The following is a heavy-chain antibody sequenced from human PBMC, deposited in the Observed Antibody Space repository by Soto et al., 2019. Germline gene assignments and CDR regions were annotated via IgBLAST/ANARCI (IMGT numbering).Heavy chain of an antibody. D-gene: IGHD2-21*02. V-gene: IGHV1-46*02. J-gene: IGHJ4*02. Sequence: QVQLVQSGAEVKKPGASVKVSCKPSGYTLNTYYLHWVRQAPGQGLEWMGIIHPSGGGSTYAQKFLVRVTMTRDTSTRTVFMELSSLSSADTAVYYCARGGHIAVVTASFDYWGQGTLVTVSS. CDR2: IHPSGGGS. CDR1: GYTLNTYY. CDR3: ARGGHIAVVTASFDY.